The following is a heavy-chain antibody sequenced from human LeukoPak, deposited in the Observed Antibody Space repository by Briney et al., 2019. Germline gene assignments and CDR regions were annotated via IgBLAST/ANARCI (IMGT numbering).Heavy chain of an antibody. J-gene: IGHJ4*02. Sequence: PGGSLRLSCAASGFTFSSYSMNWVRQAPGKGLEWVSSISSSSSYIYYADSVKGRFTISRDNAKNSLYLQMNSLRAEDTAVYYCARDEGGITPAPTDYWGQGTLVTVSS. D-gene: IGHD3-10*01. CDR3: ARDEGGITPAPTDY. CDR1: GFTFSSYS. V-gene: IGHV3-21*01. CDR2: ISSSSSYI.